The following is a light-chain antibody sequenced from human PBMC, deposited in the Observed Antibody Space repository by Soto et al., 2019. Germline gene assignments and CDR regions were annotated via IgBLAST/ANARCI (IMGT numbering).Light chain of an antibody. CDR3: QQAYSFPIT. Sequence: DIQMTQSPSTLSGSVGDRVTITCRASQTISSWLAWYQQKPGKAPELLIHGASRLQSGVPARFSGSGSGTDFTLSINSLQPEDFATYYCQQAYSFPITFGQGTRLENK. J-gene: IGKJ5*01. CDR2: GAS. CDR1: QTISSW. V-gene: IGKV1-12*01.